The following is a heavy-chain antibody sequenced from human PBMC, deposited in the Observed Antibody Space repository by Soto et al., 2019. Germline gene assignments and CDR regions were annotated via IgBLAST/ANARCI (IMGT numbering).Heavy chain of an antibody. CDR2: VYTSDYT. D-gene: IGHD3-16*01. CDR3: ASSAGPPGDFFYYTGMDV. J-gene: IGHJ6*04. CDR1: VGSFSSGSFI. Sequence: SEALSLTCSVSVGSFSSGSFIWSWVRQFPGKGLEWIGYVYTSDYTRYSSSLKSRVTISVDTSKSQFYLRLNSVTAADTAVYYCASSAGPPGDFFYYTGMDVGGKGTTVTVSS. V-gene: IGHV4-61*01.